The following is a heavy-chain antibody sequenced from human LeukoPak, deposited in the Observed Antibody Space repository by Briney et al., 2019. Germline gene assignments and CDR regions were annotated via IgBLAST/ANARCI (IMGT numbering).Heavy chain of an antibody. J-gene: IGHJ4*02. CDR3: ARDTRPVEMATIDY. Sequence: PGGSLRLSCAASRFTFSAYWMSWVRQAPGKGLEWVANIKQDGSDQYYVDSVKGRFTISRDNAKNSLYLQMNSPRAEDTAVYYCARDTRPVEMATIDYWGQGTLVTVSS. CDR2: IKQDGSDQ. CDR1: RFTFSAYW. V-gene: IGHV3-7*01. D-gene: IGHD5-24*01.